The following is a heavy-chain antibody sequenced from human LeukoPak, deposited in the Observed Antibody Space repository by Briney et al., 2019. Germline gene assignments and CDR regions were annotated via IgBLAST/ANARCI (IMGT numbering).Heavy chain of an antibody. Sequence: SETLSLTCTISGGSISSYYWGWIRQPPGKGLEWIGYIYYSGSTSYHPSLKSRVTVSVDTSKNQFSLKMSSVTAADTAVYYCARWGDGFDYWGQGTLVTASS. CDR2: IYYSGST. J-gene: IGHJ4*02. CDR3: ARWGDGFDY. V-gene: IGHV4-59*01. CDR1: GGSISSYY. D-gene: IGHD3-16*01.